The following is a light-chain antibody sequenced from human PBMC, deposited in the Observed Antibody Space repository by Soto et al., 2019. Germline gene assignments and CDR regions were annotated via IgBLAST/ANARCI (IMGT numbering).Light chain of an antibody. CDR1: QSVSTNY. J-gene: IGKJ3*01. CDR2: RTS. V-gene: IGKV3D-20*02. CDR3: QQRSNWPPS. Sequence: EIVLTQSPGTVSFSPGERATLSCRASQSVSTNYLAWYQQEPGQAPRLLIYRTSTRATGIPDRFSGGGSGTDFTLTISSLEPEDFAVYYCQQRSNWPPSFGPGTKVDI.